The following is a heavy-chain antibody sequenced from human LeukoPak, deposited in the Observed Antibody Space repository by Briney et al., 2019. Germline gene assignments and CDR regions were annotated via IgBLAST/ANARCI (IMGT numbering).Heavy chain of an antibody. D-gene: IGHD2-15*01. V-gene: IGHV1-18*01. CDR3: ARDLIRYCSGGSCYSVRYGMDV. CDR2: ISAYNGNT. CDR1: GCTFTSYG. Sequence: GASVKVSCKASGCTFTSYGISWVRQAPGQGLEWMGWISAYNGNTNYAQKLQGRVTMTTDTSTSTAYMELRSLRSDDTAVYYCARDLIRYCSGGSCYSVRYGMDVWGQGTTVTVSS. J-gene: IGHJ6*02.